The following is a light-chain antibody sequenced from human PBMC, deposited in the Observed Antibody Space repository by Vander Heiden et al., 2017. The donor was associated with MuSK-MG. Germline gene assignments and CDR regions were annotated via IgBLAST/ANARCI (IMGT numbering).Light chain of an antibody. Sequence: DIQMTQSPSALFASVGDRVTITCRASQRLTKWLAWYQQIPGRAPKLLIYDVSTLESGVPSRFSGSGSGTEFTLTISSLQPDDFATYFCQQDRDYPSTFGQGTKVEIK. J-gene: IGKJ1*01. CDR3: QQDRDYPST. CDR1: QRLTKW. CDR2: DVS. V-gene: IGKV1-5*01.